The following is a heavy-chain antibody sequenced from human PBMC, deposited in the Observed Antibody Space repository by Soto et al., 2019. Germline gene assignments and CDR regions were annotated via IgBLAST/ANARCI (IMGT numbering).Heavy chain of an antibody. Sequence: PCDTLSLTCVFSGFASNYYGCWLRQPRGEGVEWVGRVDHSGITYYNASLKGRVAISIDRSNSQFSLRLNSVTGADTAMYYCARLRGSHFDMDVWGQGTTVTVSS. CDR1: GFASNYY. V-gene: IGHV4-38-2*01. CDR2: VDHSGIT. J-gene: IGHJ6*02. CDR3: ARLRGSHFDMDV.